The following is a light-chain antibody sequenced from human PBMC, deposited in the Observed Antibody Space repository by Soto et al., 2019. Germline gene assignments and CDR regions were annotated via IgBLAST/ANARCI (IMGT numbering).Light chain of an antibody. CDR3: QQYYSTPYS. CDR2: WAS. J-gene: IGKJ2*03. V-gene: IGKV4-1*01. CDR1: QSVLYSSNNKNY. Sequence: DIVVAPSPASLAVSLGERATINCKSSQSVLYSSNNKNYLAWYQQKPGQPPKLLIYWASARESGGPDRFSGSGSGTDFTLTISSLQAEDVAVYYCQQYYSTPYSFGQGTKLEIK.